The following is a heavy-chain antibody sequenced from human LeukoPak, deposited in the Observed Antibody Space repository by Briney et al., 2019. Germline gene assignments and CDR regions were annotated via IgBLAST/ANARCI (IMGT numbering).Heavy chain of an antibody. V-gene: IGHV3-74*01. CDR3: VKSMGVNDN. J-gene: IGHJ4*02. Sequence: GGSLRLSCAASGFTFSRSWMHWVRQGPGKGLMWVSRINIDGTTTDYADPVKGRFTISRDDAKNTLYLQMNSLTVEDTAVYYCVKSMGVNDNWGQGALVTVSS. D-gene: IGHD1-26*01. CDR2: INIDGTTT. CDR1: GFTFSRSW.